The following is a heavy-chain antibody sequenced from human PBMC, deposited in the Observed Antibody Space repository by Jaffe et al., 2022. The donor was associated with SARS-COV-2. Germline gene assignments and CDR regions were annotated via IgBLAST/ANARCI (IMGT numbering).Heavy chain of an antibody. J-gene: IGHJ6*02. Sequence: EVQLVESGGGLVQPGGSLRLSCAASGFTFSSYWMHWVRQAPGKGLVWVSRINSDGSSTTYADSVKGRFTISRDNAKNTLYLQMNSLGAEDTAVYYCARDLGEQQLPRAWDYGLDVWGQGTTVTVSS. D-gene: IGHD6-13*01. V-gene: IGHV3-74*01. CDR3: ARDLGEQQLPRAWDYGLDV. CDR1: GFTFSSYW. CDR2: INSDGSST.